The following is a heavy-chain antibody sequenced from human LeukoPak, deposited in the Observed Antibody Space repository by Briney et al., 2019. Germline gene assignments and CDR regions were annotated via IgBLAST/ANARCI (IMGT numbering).Heavy chain of an antibody. CDR3: ARGIAVAPGDTFDI. V-gene: IGHV1-2*02. D-gene: IGHD6-13*01. J-gene: IGHJ3*02. CDR1: GYTFTGYY. CDR2: INPNSGGT. Sequence: ASVKVSCKASGYTFTGYYMHWVRQAPGQGLEWMGWINPNSGGTNYAQKFQGRVTMTRDTSISTGYTELSSLRSDDTAVYYCARGIAVAPGDTFDIWGQGTMVTVSS.